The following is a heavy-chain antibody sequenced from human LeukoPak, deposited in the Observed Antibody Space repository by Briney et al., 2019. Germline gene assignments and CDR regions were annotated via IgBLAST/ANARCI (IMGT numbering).Heavy chain of an antibody. CDR2: FFPSGST. Sequence: PSETLSLTCTVSGGSISTYYWSWLRQPAGKGLELIGRFFPSGSTNYNPSLKTRVTMSVDTSKNQFSLRLSSVTAADTAIYYCARDKRLDGMDVRGQGTTVTVSS. V-gene: IGHV4-4*07. CDR1: GGSISTYY. D-gene: IGHD6-25*01. CDR3: ARDKRLDGMDV. J-gene: IGHJ6*02.